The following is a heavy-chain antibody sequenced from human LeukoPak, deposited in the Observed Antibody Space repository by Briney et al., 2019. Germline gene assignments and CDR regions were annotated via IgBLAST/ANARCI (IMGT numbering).Heavy chain of an antibody. CDR3: AKDHLYYDSSGYYSLDY. V-gene: IGHV3-23*01. J-gene: IGHJ4*02. Sequence: PGGSLRLSCAASGFTFSSYGMHWVRQAPGKGLEWVSAISGSGGSTYYADSVKGRFTISRDNSKNTLYLQMNSLRAEDTAVYYCAKDHLYYDSSGYYSLDYWGQGTLATVSS. D-gene: IGHD3-22*01. CDR2: ISGSGGST. CDR1: GFTFSSYG.